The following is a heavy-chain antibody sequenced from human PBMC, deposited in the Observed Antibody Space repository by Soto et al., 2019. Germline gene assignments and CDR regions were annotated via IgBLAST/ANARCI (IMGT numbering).Heavy chain of an antibody. D-gene: IGHD3-3*01. CDR2: ISRTSNTI. CDR1: GFTFSSYA. V-gene: IGHV3-48*02. CDR3: ARGTYYSGDNGYYYFDS. Sequence: GSLRLSCAASGFTFSSYAMSWVRQAPGKGLEWVSFISRTSNTIYYVGSVKGRFTVSRDNGKNSLYLQMNDLRDEDTAVYYCARGTYYSGDNGYYYFDSWGKGALVTVSS. J-gene: IGHJ4*02.